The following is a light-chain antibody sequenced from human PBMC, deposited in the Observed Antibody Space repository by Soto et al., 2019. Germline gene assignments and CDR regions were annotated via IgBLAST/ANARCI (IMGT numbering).Light chain of an antibody. Sequence: EIVLTQSPATLSLSPGERATLSCRASQSVSSYLAWYQQKPGQAPRLLIYDASNRATGIPARLSGSGSGTDFTLTISSLEPADFAVYYCQQRSNWPITFGQGTRLEI. V-gene: IGKV3-11*01. CDR2: DAS. CDR1: QSVSSY. J-gene: IGKJ5*01. CDR3: QQRSNWPIT.